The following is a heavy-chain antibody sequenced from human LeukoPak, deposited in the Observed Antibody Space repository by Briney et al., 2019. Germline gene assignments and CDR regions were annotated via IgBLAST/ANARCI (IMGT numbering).Heavy chain of an antibody. CDR1: GGTFSSYA. D-gene: IGHD1-14*01. V-gene: IGHV1-69*06. J-gene: IGHJ4*02. CDR3: AREKPGAFDY. CDR2: IIPIFGTA. Sequence: GASVKVSCKASGGTFSSYAISWVRQAPGQGLEWMGGIIPIFGTANYAQKFQGRVTITADKSTSTAYMELSSLRPEDTAVYYCAREKPGAFDYWGQGTLVTVSS.